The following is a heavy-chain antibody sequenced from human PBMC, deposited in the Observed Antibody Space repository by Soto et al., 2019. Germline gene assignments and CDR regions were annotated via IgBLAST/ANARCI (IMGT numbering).Heavy chain of an antibody. CDR3: ASKAYCGGDCYEGAFDI. J-gene: IGHJ3*02. CDR1: GYSFTSYW. CDR2: IDPSDSYT. D-gene: IGHD2-21*02. Sequence: GESLKISCKGSGYSFTSYWISWVRQMPGKGLEWMGRIDPSDSYTNYSPSFQGHVTISADKSISTAYLQWSSLKASDTAMYYCASKAYCGGDCYEGAFDIWGQGTMVTVSS. V-gene: IGHV5-10-1*01.